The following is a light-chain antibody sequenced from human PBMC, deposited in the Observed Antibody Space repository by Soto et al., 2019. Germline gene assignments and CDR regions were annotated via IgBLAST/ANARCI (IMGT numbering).Light chain of an antibody. J-gene: IGKJ1*01. CDR2: GSS. CDR3: QQYGHSPWT. CDR1: QSVVSSY. Sequence: ELLLTQSPGTLSLSPGESATLXXRASQSVVSSYVAWYQQTPGQAPRXXIYGSSNRATGIPDRFSVSGSGTDFTLTISRLEPEDFAVYYCQQYGHSPWTFGQGTKVDIK. V-gene: IGKV3-20*01.